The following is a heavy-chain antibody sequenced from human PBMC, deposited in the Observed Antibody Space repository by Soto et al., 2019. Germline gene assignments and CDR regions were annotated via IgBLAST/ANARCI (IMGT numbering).Heavy chain of an antibody. Sequence: PSETLSLTCAVYGGSFSGHYWSWIRQPPGKGLEWIGEINYSGSTNYNPSLKSRVTISVDTSKNRLSLKLNSVTAADTAVYYCARGKYSGFPAFEMWGQGALVTVSS. D-gene: IGHD5-12*01. CDR3: ARGKYSGFPAFEM. CDR2: INYSGST. V-gene: IGHV4-34*01. J-gene: IGHJ3*02. CDR1: GGSFSGHY.